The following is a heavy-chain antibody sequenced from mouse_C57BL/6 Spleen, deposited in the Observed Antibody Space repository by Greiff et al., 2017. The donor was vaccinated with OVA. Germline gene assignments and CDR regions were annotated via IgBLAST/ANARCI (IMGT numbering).Heavy chain of an antibody. CDR2: ISSGGSYT. J-gene: IGHJ2*01. Sequence: EVQGVESGGDLVKPGGSLKLSCAASGFTFSSYGMSWVRQTPDKRLEWVATISSGGSYTYYPDSVKGRFTISRDNAKNTLYLQMSSLKSEDTAMYYCARQLLGFDYWGQGTTLTVSS. V-gene: IGHV5-6*01. CDR1: GFTFSSYG. CDR3: ARQLLGFDY.